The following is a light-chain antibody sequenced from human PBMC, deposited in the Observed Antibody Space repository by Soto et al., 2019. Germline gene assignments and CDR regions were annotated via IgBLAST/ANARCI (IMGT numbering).Light chain of an antibody. J-gene: IGLJ1*01. Sequence: QSALTQPPSASGSPGQSVSISCTGTSSDVGGYNFVSRYQQHPGKAPKLIIYEVTKRPSGVPDRFSGSKSGNTASLTVSGLQAEDEADYFCSSYAGSNNRYVFGTGTKLTVL. CDR1: SSDVGGYNF. V-gene: IGLV2-8*01. CDR2: EVT. CDR3: SSYAGSNNRYV.